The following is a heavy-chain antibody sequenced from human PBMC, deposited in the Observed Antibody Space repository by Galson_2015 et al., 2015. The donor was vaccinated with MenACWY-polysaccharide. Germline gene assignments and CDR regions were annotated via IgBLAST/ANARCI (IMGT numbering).Heavy chain of an antibody. V-gene: IGHV3-74*01. D-gene: IGHD1-1*01. CDR3: ARSRAWSTGYYYGMDV. J-gene: IGHJ6*02. Sequence: SLRLSCAASGLTFSSYWMHWVRQAPGKGLVWVSRINSDGRSTSYVDSVKGRFTISRDNAKNTLYLQMNSLRAEDTAVYYYARSRAWSTGYYYGMDVWGQGTTVTVSS. CDR2: INSDGRST. CDR1: GLTFSSYW.